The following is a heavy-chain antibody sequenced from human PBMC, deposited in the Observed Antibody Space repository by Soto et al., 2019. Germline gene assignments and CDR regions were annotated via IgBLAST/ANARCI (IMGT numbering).Heavy chain of an antibody. Sequence: QVQLVQSGAEVKKPGASVRVSCKTSGYTFINYGITWVLQAPGQGLEWMGWLSAYNGDTSSSEKLQDRFTMTTDTSTNTVYMDLRSLTSDDTAVYYCARWSAIVGGAEALDVWGQGTMVIVSS. J-gene: IGHJ3*01. CDR1: GYTFINYG. D-gene: IGHD1-26*01. CDR3: ARWSAIVGGAEALDV. V-gene: IGHV1-18*01. CDR2: LSAYNGDT.